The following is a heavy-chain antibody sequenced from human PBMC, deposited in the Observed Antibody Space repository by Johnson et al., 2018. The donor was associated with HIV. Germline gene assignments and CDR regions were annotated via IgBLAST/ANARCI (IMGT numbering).Heavy chain of an antibody. Sequence: QVQLVESGGGVVQPGRSLRLACVASGFTFNRYGLHWVRQAPGKGLEWVATTSFDERGKHYTDSVKGSFTISRENSKNALYLQLNSLRPEDTAVYYCARDGAIAGAATEALDLWGQGTMVIVSS. CDR3: ARDGAIAGAATEALDL. CDR2: TSFDERGK. V-gene: IGHV3-30*04. D-gene: IGHD1-26*01. CDR1: GFTFNRYG. J-gene: IGHJ3*01.